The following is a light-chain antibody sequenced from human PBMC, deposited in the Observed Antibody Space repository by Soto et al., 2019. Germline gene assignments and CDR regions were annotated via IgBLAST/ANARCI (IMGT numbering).Light chain of an antibody. CDR3: CSFAYTALL. J-gene: IGLJ2*01. V-gene: IGLV2-23*02. CDR1: SSDVGNYNL. Sequence: ALTQPASVSGSPGQSITISCTGTSSDVGNYNLVSWYQHHPGKAPKLMIYEVTKRPSGVSNRFSGSKSGNTASLTISGLQAEDEADYYCCSFAYTALLFGGGTKLTVL. CDR2: EVT.